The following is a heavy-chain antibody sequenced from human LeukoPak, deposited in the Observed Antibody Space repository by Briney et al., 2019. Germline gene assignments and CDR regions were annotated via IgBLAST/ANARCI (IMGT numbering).Heavy chain of an antibody. CDR3: ARGGGCGDGAFDI. V-gene: IGHV4-59*01. D-gene: IGHD2-21*02. CDR1: GGSISSYY. CDR2: IYYSGST. J-gene: IGHJ3*02. Sequence: SETLSLTCTVSGGSISSYYWSWIRQPPGKGLEWIGYIYYSGSTNYNPSLKSRVTISVDTSKNQFSLKLSSVTAADTAVYYCARGGGCGDGAFDIWGQGTMVTVSS.